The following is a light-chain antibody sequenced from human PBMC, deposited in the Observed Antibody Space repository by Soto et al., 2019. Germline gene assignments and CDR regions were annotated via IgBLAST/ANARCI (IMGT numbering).Light chain of an antibody. CDR2: GAS. V-gene: IGKV3-20*01. CDR3: QQYGSSPS. Sequence: EIVLTQSPGTLSLSPGERATLSCRPSQSVTSSYLAWYQQKPGQASRXLIYGASSRATGIPDRFSGSGSGTDFTLTISRLEPEDFAVYYCQQYGSSPSFGQGTRLEIK. CDR1: QSVTSSY. J-gene: IGKJ5*01.